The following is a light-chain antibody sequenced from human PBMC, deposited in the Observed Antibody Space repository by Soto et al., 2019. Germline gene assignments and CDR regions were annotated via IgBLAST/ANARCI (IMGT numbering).Light chain of an antibody. CDR3: SSYTINTLVV. V-gene: IGLV2-14*03. Sequence: QSVLTQPASVSGSPGQSITISCTGTSSDVGGYNYVSWYQQHPGKAPKLMIYDVNNRPSGVSNRFSGSKSGNTASLTISGLQAEDEADYYCSSYTINTLVVFGGGTKVTVL. CDR2: DVN. J-gene: IGLJ2*01. CDR1: SSDVGGYNY.